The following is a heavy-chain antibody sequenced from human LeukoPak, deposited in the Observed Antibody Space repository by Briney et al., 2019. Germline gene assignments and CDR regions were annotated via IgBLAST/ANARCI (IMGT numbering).Heavy chain of an antibody. V-gene: IGHV3-21*01. CDR3: ASVRRGGLGAGGDSLDY. D-gene: IGHD3-16*01. Sequence: GGSLRLSCAASGFAFSTYSMNWVRQAPGKGLEWVSFISSSSSYIYYADSAKGRFTTSRDNAKNSLYLHMNSLRAEDTAVYYCASVRRGGLGAGGDSLDYWGQGTLVTVSS. J-gene: IGHJ4*02. CDR2: ISSSSSYI. CDR1: GFAFSTYS.